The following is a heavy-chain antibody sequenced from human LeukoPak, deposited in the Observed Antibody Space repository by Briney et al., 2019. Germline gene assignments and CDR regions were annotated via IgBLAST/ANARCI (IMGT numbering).Heavy chain of an antibody. Sequence: SETLSLTCTVFGGSISSYYWSWIRQPPGKGLEWIGYIYYSGSTNYNPSLKSRVTISVDTSKNQFSLKLSSVTAADTAVYYCIGGSYKQYYFDYWGQGTLVTVSS. J-gene: IGHJ4*02. D-gene: IGHD1-26*01. CDR2: IYYSGST. CDR1: GGSISSYY. CDR3: IGGSYKQYYFDY. V-gene: IGHV4-59*01.